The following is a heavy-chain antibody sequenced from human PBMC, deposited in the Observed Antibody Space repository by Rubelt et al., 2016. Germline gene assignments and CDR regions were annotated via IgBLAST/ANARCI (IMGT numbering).Heavy chain of an antibody. J-gene: IGHJ4*02. Sequence: RYWMHWVRKAPGKGLVWVSRINTDGSTSYADSVKGRFTISRDNGKNTLHLKMNSLRAEETAVYYCAKSLFPYCGADCASDYWGREPWSPSPQ. D-gene: IGHD2-21*02. V-gene: IGHV3-74*01. CDR2: INTDGST. CDR1: RYW. CDR3: AKSLFPYCGADCASDY.